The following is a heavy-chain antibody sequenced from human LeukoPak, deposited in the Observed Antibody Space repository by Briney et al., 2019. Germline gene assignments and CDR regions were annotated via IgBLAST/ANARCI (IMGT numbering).Heavy chain of an antibody. CDR1: GGSISSGGYY. CDR2: IYYSGST. V-gene: IGHV4-31*03. Sequence: SETLSLTCTVSGGSISSGGYYWSWIRQHPGKGLEWIGYIYYSGSTYYHPSLKSRVTISVDTSKNQFSLKLSSVTAADTALYYCARAQTSNCFDPWGQGTLVTVSS. CDR3: ARAQTSNCFDP. J-gene: IGHJ5*02.